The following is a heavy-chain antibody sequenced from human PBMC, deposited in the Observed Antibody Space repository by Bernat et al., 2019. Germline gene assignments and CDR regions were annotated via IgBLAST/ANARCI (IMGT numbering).Heavy chain of an antibody. V-gene: IGHV3-23*01. CDR2: ISGSGGST. D-gene: IGHD6-13*01. CDR3: AKDRSSSSWYDGDY. CDR1: GFTFSSYA. Sequence: EVQLLESGGGLVQPGGSLRLSCAASGFTFSSYAMSWVRQAPGKGLEWVSAISGSGGSTYYADSVKGRFTISRDNSKNTLYLQMNSLRAEDMAVYYCAKDRSSSSWYDGDYWGQGTLVTVSS. J-gene: IGHJ4*02.